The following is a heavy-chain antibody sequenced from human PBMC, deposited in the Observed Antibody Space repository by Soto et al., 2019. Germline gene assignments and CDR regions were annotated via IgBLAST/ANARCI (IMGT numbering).Heavy chain of an antibody. V-gene: IGHV3-7*01. CDR1: GFTFSSYW. J-gene: IGHJ5*02. CDR3: ARDRGIAARRFDP. Sequence: GGSLRLSCAASGFTFSSYWMSWVRQAPGKGLEWVANIKQDGSEKYYVDSVKGRFTISRDNAKNSLYLQMNSLRAEDTAVYYCARDRGIAARRFDPWGQGTLVTVSS. CDR2: IKQDGSEK. D-gene: IGHD6-6*01.